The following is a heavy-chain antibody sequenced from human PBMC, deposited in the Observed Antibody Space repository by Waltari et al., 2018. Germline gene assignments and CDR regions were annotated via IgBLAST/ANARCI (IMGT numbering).Heavy chain of an antibody. CDR2: IYYSGST. Sequence: QVQLQESGPGLVKPSATLSLTCTVAGGSISRFYRRWIRPPPGKGLEWIGYIYYSGSTNYNPSLKSRVTISVDTSKNQFSLKLSSVTAADTAVYYCARAYYYDSSGYFDYWGQGTLVTVSS. CDR1: GGSISRFY. V-gene: IGHV4-59*01. D-gene: IGHD3-22*01. CDR3: ARAYYYDSSGYFDY. J-gene: IGHJ4*02.